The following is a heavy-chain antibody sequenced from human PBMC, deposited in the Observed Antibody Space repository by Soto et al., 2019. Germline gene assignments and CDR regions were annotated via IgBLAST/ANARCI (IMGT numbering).Heavy chain of an antibody. CDR3: ARDLVATNYYYYYGMDV. D-gene: IGHD5-12*01. V-gene: IGHV1-69*13. J-gene: IGHJ6*02. Sequence: SVKVSCKASGGTSSSYAISWVRQAPGQGLEWMGGIIPIFGTANYAQKFQGRVTITADESTSTAYMELSSLRSEDTAVYYCARDLVATNYYYYYGMDVWGQGTTVTVSS. CDR2: IIPIFGTA. CDR1: GGTSSSYA.